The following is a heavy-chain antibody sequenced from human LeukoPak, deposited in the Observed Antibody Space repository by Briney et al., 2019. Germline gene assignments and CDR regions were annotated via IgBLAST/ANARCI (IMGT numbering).Heavy chain of an antibody. CDR3: ARVGGSSFERVKNWFDP. D-gene: IGHD6-13*01. J-gene: IGHJ5*02. V-gene: IGHV1-8*01. CDR1: GYTFTSYD. CDR2: MNPNSGNT. Sequence: ASVKVSCKASGYTFTSYDINWVRQATGQGLEWMGWMNPNSGNTGYAQKFQGRVTMTRNTSISTAYMELSSLRSEDTAVYYCARVGGSSFERVKNWFDPWGQGTLVTVSS.